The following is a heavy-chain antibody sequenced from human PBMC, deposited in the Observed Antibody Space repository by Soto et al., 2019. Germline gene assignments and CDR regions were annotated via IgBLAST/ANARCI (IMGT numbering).Heavy chain of an antibody. CDR1: GYTFTSYG. J-gene: IGHJ5*02. D-gene: IGHD2-15*01. Sequence: ASVKVSCKASGYTFTSYGISWVRQAPGQGLEWMGWISAYNGNTNYAQKLQGRVTMTTDTSTSTAYMELRSLRSDDTAMYYCAGDLLVVAVTCHSHPGGQGTRFTVSS. CDR2: ISAYNGNT. CDR3: AGDLLVVAVTCHSHP. V-gene: IGHV1-18*01.